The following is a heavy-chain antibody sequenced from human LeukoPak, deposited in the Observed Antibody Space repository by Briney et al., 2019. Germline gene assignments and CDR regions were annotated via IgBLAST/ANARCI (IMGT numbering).Heavy chain of an antibody. CDR2: INYSGST. CDR3: ATQTGYYNPFDN. Sequence: SETLSLTCTVSGGSISSYYWGWIRQPPGKGLEWIGYINYSGSTNYNPSLKSRVTISVDTSKNQFSLKLSSVTAADTAVYYCATQTGYYNPFDNWGQGTLVTDSS. CDR1: GGSISSYY. D-gene: IGHD3-9*01. J-gene: IGHJ4*02. V-gene: IGHV4-59*01.